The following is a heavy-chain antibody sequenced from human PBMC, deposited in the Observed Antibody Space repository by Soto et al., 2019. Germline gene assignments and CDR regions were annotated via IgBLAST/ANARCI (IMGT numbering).Heavy chain of an antibody. D-gene: IGHD5-12*01. CDR1: GFTFSSYG. CDR3: ERGYSGYDFGYYFDY. J-gene: IGHJ4*02. Sequence: QVQLVESGGGVVQPGRSLRLSCAASGFTFSSYGMHWVRQAPGKGLEWVAVISSNGSNKFYADSVKGRFTISRDNSKNTLYLQMNSLRTEDTAVYYCERGYSGYDFGYYFDYWGQGTLVTVSS. CDR2: ISSNGSNK. V-gene: IGHV3-30*03.